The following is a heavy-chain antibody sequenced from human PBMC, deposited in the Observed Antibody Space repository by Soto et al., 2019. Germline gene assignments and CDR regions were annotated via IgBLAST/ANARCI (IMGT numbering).Heavy chain of an antibody. CDR3: ARLSGSYNDRYFDN. J-gene: IGHJ4*02. Sequence: PSETLSLTCAVYGGSFSGYYWTWIRQPPGTGLEWIGNVYYNGNTYYNASLKSRLTISVDTSNNQFSLKVKSVTAADTAVYFCARLSGSYNDRYFDNWGQGTLVTVSS. D-gene: IGHD1-26*01. CDR1: GGSFSGYY. V-gene: IGHV4-34*01. CDR2: VYYNGNT.